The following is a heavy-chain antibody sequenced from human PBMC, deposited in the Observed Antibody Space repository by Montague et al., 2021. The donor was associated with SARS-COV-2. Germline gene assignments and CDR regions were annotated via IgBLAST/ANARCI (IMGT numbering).Heavy chain of an antibody. CDR2: IYYKGIT. V-gene: IGHV4-59*12. J-gene: IGHJ5*02. CDR1: GGSINHSS. CDR3: ARASSSNCFAP. D-gene: IGHD6-13*01. Sequence: SETLSLTCAVSGGSINHSSWSWIRQPPGKGLEWTGEIYYKGITNYNPSLETRVIISVDTAKKQFSLKMSSVTAADTAVYYCARASSSNCFAPWGQGTLVIVSS.